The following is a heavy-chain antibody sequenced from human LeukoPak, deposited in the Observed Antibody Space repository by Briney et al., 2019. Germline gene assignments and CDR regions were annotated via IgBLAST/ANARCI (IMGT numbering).Heavy chain of an antibody. CDR2: IKSKTDGGTT. D-gene: IGHD5-12*01. CDR1: GFTLSNAW. Sequence: PGGSLRLSCAASGFTLSNAWMSWVRQAPGKGLEWVGRIKSKTDGGTTDYGAPVKGRFTISRDDSKNTLDLQMNSLKTEDTAMYYCTTLGGYSGYPYDYWGQGTLVTVSS. V-gene: IGHV3-15*01. CDR3: TTLGGYSGYPYDY. J-gene: IGHJ4*02.